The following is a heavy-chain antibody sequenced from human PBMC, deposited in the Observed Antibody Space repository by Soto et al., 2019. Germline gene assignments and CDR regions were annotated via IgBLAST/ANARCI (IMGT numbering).Heavy chain of an antibody. CDR3: ERGISSAQSYYYGMDV. CDR1: GFTFSSYW. CDR2: INSDGSST. J-gene: IGHJ6*02. V-gene: IGHV3-74*01. D-gene: IGHD1-26*01. Sequence: GGSLRLSCAASGFTFSSYWMHWVRQAPGKGLVWVSRINSDGSSTSYADSVKGRFTISRDNAKNTLYLQMNSLRAEDTAVYYCERGISSAQSYYYGMDVWGPGTTVTVSS.